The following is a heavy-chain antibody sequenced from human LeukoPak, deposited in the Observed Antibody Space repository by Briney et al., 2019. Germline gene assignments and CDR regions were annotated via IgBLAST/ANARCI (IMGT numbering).Heavy chain of an antibody. V-gene: IGHV3-53*01. D-gene: IGHD3-10*01. CDR3: AREYRGSRRSDAFDI. J-gene: IGHJ3*02. Sequence: PGGSLRLSCAASGFTVSSNYMSWVRQAPGKGLEWVSVIYIGGSTYYADSVKGRFTISRDVSKNTLYLQMNSLRAEDTAVYYCAREYRGSRRSDAFDIWGQGTMVTVSS. CDR1: GFTVSSNY. CDR2: IYIGGST.